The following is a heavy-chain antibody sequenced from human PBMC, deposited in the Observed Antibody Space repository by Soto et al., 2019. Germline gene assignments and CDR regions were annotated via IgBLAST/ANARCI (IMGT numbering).Heavy chain of an antibody. CDR3: VKNSGWFNT. CDR2: IDGSGGIT. J-gene: IGHJ5*02. D-gene: IGHD3-10*01. Sequence: LRLSCAASGFTFGTTDMSWVRQAPGEGLEWVSTIDGSGGITYYADSVKGRFTISRDNSRNTVYLQMNSLRGDDTALYYCVKNSGWFNTWGQGALVTVSS. V-gene: IGHV3-23*01. CDR1: GFTFGTTD.